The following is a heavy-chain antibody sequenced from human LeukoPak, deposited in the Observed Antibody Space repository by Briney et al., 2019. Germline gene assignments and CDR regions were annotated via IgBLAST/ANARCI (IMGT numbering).Heavy chain of an antibody. CDR1: GYTLTELS. V-gene: IGHV1-24*01. J-gene: IGHJ4*02. CDR3: ATDRGTEGALDY. D-gene: IGHD1-26*01. Sequence: ASVKVSCKVSGYTLTELSMHWVRQAPGKGLEWMGGFDPEDGETIYAQKFQGRVTMTEDTSTDTAYMELSSLRSEDTAVYYCATDRGTEGALDYWGQGTLVTVSS. CDR2: FDPEDGET.